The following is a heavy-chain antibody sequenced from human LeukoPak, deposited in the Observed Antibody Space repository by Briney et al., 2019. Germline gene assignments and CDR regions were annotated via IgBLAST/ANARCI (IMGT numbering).Heavy chain of an antibody. D-gene: IGHD4-17*01. J-gene: IGHJ4*02. V-gene: IGHV3-53*01. CDR1: GFTVSSNY. CDR3: AREDYGFDY. Sequence: GGSLRLSCAASGFTVSSNYMSWVRQAPGKGLEWVPVIYSGGNTYYADSVKGRFTISRDNSKNTLCLQMNSLRAEDTAVYYCAREDYGFDYWGQGTLVTVSS. CDR2: IYSGGNT.